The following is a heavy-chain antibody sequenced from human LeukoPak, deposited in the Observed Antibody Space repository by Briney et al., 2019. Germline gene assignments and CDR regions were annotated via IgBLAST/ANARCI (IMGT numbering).Heavy chain of an antibody. CDR3: AKSPHPTVVTATLPVNFFDS. J-gene: IGHJ5*01. CDR2: ISAYNGNT. CDR1: GYTFTSYG. V-gene: IGHV1-18*01. Sequence: GASVKVSCKASGYTFTSYGISWVRQAPGQGLEWMGWISAYNGNTNYAQKLQGRVTMTTDTSTSTAYMELRSLRSDDTAVYYCAKSPHPTVVTATLPVNFFDSWGQGTLVTVSS. D-gene: IGHD4-23*01.